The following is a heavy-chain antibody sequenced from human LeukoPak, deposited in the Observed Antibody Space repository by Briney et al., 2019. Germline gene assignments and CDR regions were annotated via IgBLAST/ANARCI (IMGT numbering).Heavy chain of an antibody. J-gene: IGHJ5*02. D-gene: IGHD3-3*01. V-gene: IGHV4-59*08. Sequence: SETLSLTCTVSGGSLSSYYWSWIRQPPGKGLEWIGYIYYSGSTNYNPSLKSRVTISVDTSKNQFSLKLSSVTAADTAVYYCARHVGYYTPPPNCLDPWGQGTLVTVSS. CDR3: ARHVGYYTPPPNCLDP. CDR2: IYYSGST. CDR1: GGSLSSYY.